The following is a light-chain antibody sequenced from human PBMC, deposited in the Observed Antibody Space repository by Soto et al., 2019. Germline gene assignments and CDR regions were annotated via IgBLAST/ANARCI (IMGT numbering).Light chain of an antibody. CDR2: RTS. V-gene: IGKV3-15*01. Sequence: ILMTQSTATLSVSPGERATLSCRASQSISSNLAWYQQKPGQAPRLLMFRTSSRATGFPARFSGSGSGTEFNLTISSLQSEDFGVYYCQQYNNWPRATFGGGTKVDIK. CDR1: QSISSN. J-gene: IGKJ4*01. CDR3: QQYNNWPRAT.